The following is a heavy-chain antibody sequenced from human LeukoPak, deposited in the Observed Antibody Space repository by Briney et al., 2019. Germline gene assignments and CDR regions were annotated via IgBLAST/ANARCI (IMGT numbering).Heavy chain of an antibody. Sequence: PSETLSLTCTVSGASISSSSYYWGWIRQPPGKGLEWIGSIYYSGSTYYNPSLKSRVTISVDTSKNQFSLKLSSVTAADTAVYYCARQHFDWLSRELYYFDYWGQGTLVTVSS. CDR3: ARQHFDWLSRELYYFDY. CDR1: GASISSSSYY. CDR2: IYYSGST. V-gene: IGHV4-39*01. D-gene: IGHD3-9*01. J-gene: IGHJ4*02.